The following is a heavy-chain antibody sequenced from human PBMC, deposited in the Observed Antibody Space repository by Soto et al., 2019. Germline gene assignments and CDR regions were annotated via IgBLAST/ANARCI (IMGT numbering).Heavy chain of an antibody. CDR3: ARLIGEGYSGTYGLDY. Sequence: QVQLVQSGAEVKKPGSSVKVSCKASGGTFNNYAISWVRQAPGQGLEWMGGIIPLFGATNYAQHFQGRVTIPADKFTSTSYMELSSLKSEDTAVYCCARLIGEGYSGTYGLDYWGQGTLVNVSS. CDR1: GGTFNNYA. CDR2: IIPLFGAT. D-gene: IGHD1-26*01. V-gene: IGHV1-69*06. J-gene: IGHJ4*02.